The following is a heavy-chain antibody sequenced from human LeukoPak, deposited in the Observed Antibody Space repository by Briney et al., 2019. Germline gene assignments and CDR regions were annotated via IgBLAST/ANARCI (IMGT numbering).Heavy chain of an antibody. CDR3: GRKAGDCGGGSCYSIDY. D-gene: IGHD2-15*01. V-gene: IGHV1-46*01. J-gene: IGHJ4*02. CDR2: INPSGGTT. Sequence: AASVKVSCKASGYPFTSYYMHWVRQAPGQGLEWMGIINPSGGTTTYAQKFQGRVTITTDESTSTAYMEVSSLRSEDTAVYYCGRKAGDCGGGSCYSIDYWGQGTLVTVSS. CDR1: GYPFTSYY.